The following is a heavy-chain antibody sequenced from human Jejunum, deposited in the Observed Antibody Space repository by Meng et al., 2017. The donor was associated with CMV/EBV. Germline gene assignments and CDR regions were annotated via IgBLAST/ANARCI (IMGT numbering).Heavy chain of an antibody. V-gene: IGHV3-74*01. CDR2: INSDGSKT. Sequence: LKISCAASGFTFSRYWMHWVRQAPGEGLVWVSHINSDGSKTNYADSVKGRFTISRDNAKNTLYLQMNSLRAEDTAVYYCARWVDYWGQGTLVTVSS. CDR3: ARWVDY. CDR1: GFTFSRYW. J-gene: IGHJ4*02.